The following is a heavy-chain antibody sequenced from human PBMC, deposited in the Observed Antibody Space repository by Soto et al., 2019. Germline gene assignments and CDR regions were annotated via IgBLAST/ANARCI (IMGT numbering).Heavy chain of an antibody. CDR3: ARDCSSTSCYPLYYYGMDV. V-gene: IGHV1-69*13. CDR1: GGTFSSYA. D-gene: IGHD2-2*01. Sequence: GASVKVSCKASGGTFSSYAISWVRQAPGQGLEWMGGIIPIFGTANYAQKFQGRVTITADESTSTAYMELSSLRSEDTAVYYCARDCSSTSCYPLYYYGMDVWGQGTTVTVSS. J-gene: IGHJ6*02. CDR2: IIPIFGTA.